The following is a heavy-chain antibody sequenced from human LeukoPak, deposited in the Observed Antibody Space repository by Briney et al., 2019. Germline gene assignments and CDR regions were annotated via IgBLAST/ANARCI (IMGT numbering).Heavy chain of an antibody. CDR1: GDSVSSNSAT. Sequence: SQTLSLTCAISGDSVSSNSATCNWSRQSPSRGHEWLGRTYYMSKWNNDYAISVKSRITITPDTPKNQFSLHLNSVTPEDTAVYFCGRSAAVTLDYWGQGTLVTVSS. J-gene: IGHJ4*02. V-gene: IGHV6-1*01. CDR3: GRSAAVTLDY. D-gene: IGHD6-13*01. CDR2: TYYMSKWNN.